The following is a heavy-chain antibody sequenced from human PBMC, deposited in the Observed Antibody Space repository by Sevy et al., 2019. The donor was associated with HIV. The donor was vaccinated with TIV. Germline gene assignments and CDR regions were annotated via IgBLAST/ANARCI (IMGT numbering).Heavy chain of an antibody. J-gene: IGHJ4*02. CDR3: ARGGRASLTLVPFDY. CDR1: GGSISSYY. V-gene: IGHV4-59*01. Sequence: SETLSLTCTVSGGSISSYYWSWIRQPPGKGLEWIGYIYYSGSTNYKPSLKSRVTISVDTSKNQFSLKLSSVTAADTAVYYCARGGRASLTLVPFDYWGQGTLVTVSS. CDR2: IYYSGST. D-gene: IGHD1-26*01.